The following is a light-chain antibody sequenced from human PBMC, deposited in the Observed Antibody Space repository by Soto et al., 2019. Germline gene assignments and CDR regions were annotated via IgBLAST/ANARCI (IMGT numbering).Light chain of an antibody. CDR2: GVT. CDR1: NSDIGGYNY. J-gene: IGLJ1*01. V-gene: IGLV2-14*01. Sequence: QSPLTQPASLSDSPGQSITISCAGTNSDIGGYNYVSWYQQHPDKAPKLMIYGVTNRPSGVSDRFSGSKSGNTASLTISGLQAEDEADYYCTSYTSSSTYVFRTGTKVTVL. CDR3: TSYTSSSTYV.